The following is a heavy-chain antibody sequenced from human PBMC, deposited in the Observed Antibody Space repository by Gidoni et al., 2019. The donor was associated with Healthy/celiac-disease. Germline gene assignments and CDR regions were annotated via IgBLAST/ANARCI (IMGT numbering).Heavy chain of an antibody. V-gene: IGHV2-26*01. J-gene: IGHJ2*01. CDR3: ARIGGLLWFGESWYFDL. Sequence: QVTLKESGPVLLNPTSTPTLTCTVSTFSRRTTRMGMSWSRQPPGKALKWSAHIFANDEKAYSTSLKSRLTISKDTSKSQVVLTMTNLDPVDTATDYCARIGGLLWFGESWYFDLWGRGTLVTVSS. D-gene: IGHD3-10*01. CDR1: TFSRRTTRMG. CDR2: IFANDEK.